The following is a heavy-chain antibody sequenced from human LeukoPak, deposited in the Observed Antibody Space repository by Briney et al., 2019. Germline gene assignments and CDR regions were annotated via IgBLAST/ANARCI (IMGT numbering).Heavy chain of an antibody. V-gene: IGHV3-30*18. J-gene: IGHJ4*02. CDR2: ISYDGSYT. Sequence: GGSLRLSCAASRFTFSSYTMHWVRQAPGKGLEWVAVISYDGSYTYYADSVKGRFTISRDNSKNTLYLQMNSLRAEDTAVYYCAKDRPAVTLTYTFDYWGQGALVTVSS. D-gene: IGHD4-17*01. CDR3: AKDRPAVTLTYTFDY. CDR1: RFTFSSYT.